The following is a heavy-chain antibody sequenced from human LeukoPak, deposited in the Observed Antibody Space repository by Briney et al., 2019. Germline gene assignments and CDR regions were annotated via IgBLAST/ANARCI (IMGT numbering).Heavy chain of an antibody. Sequence: GGSLRLSRAASGFTFSSYWMSWVRQAPGKGLEWVANIKQDGSEKYYVDSVKDRFTISRDNAKNSLYLQMNSLRAEDTAVYYCARDRGGLDWLYRYYYGMDVWGQGTTVTVSS. D-gene: IGHD3-9*01. CDR2: IKQDGSEK. J-gene: IGHJ6*02. CDR1: GFTFSSYW. CDR3: ARDRGGLDWLYRYYYGMDV. V-gene: IGHV3-7*01.